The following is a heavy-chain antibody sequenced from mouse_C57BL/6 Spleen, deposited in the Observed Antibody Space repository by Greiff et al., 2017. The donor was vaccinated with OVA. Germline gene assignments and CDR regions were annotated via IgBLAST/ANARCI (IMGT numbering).Heavy chain of an antibody. V-gene: IGHV1-26*01. Sequence: EVQLLQSGPELVKPGASVKISCKASGYTFTDYYMNWVQQSPGKSLEWIGDINPNNGGISYTQKLKGKATLTVDKSSSTTYMEFHSLTSEDSASYYCARWGYGSIDYWGQGTTLTVSS. J-gene: IGHJ2*01. CDR3: ARWGYGSIDY. D-gene: IGHD1-1*01. CDR1: GYTFTDYY. CDR2: INPNNGGI.